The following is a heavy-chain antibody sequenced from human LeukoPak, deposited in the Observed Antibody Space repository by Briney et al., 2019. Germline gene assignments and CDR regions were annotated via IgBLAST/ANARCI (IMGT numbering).Heavy chain of an antibody. J-gene: IGHJ6*03. CDR3: ARVGFPYYYYYYMDV. D-gene: IGHD3-10*01. Sequence: SETLSLTCTVSGGSISSYYWSWIRQPPGKGLEWIGYIYYSGSTNYNPSLKSRVTISVDTSKNQFSLKLSSVTAADTAVYYCARVGFPYYYYYYMDVWGKGTTVTVSS. CDR2: IYYSGST. V-gene: IGHV4-59*12. CDR1: GGSISSYY.